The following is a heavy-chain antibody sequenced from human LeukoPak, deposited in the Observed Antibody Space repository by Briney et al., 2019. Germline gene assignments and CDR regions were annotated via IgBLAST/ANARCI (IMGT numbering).Heavy chain of an antibody. D-gene: IGHD3-22*01. CDR3: ARALDSSGYDDWHFDL. V-gene: IGHV4-30-4*07. CDR2: IYYSGST. Sequence: SETLSLTCAVSGGSISSGGYSWSWIRQPPGKGLEWIGYIYYSGSTYYNPSLKSRVTISVDTSKNQFSLKLSSVTAADTAVYYCARALDSSGYDDWHFDLWGRGTLVTVSS. CDR1: GGSISSGGYS. J-gene: IGHJ2*01.